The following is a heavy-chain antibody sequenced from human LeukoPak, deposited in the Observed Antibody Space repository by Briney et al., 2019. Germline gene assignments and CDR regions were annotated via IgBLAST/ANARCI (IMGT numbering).Heavy chain of an antibody. Sequence: GGSLRLSCAASGFPFSSYAMSWVRQAPGKGLEWVSAISGSGGSTYYADSVKGRFTISRDNSKNTLYLQMNSLRAEDTAVYYCARGGFSWYFFDYWGQGTLVTVSS. CDR2: ISGSGGST. CDR3: ARGGFSWYFFDY. V-gene: IGHV3-23*01. D-gene: IGHD6-13*01. J-gene: IGHJ4*02. CDR1: GFPFSSYA.